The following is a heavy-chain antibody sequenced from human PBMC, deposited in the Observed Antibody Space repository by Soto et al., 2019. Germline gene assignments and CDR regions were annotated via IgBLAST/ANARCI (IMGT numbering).Heavy chain of an antibody. J-gene: IGHJ6*02. V-gene: IGHV3-74*01. Sequence: EVQLVESGGGLVQPGGSLRLSCAGSGFTLNNYWMHWVRQTPGKGLVWVSRINPDGSSTSYADSVKGRFTISRDNAKNTVYLQMNSLRVEDTAAYYCATGSYYYGMDVCGQGTTVTVSS. CDR1: GFTLNNYW. CDR2: INPDGSST. CDR3: ATGSYYYGMDV. D-gene: IGHD6-25*01.